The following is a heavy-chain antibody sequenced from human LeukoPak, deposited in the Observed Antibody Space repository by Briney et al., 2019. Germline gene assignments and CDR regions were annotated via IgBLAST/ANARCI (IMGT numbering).Heavy chain of an antibody. V-gene: IGHV1-69*04. CDR2: IIPILGIA. J-gene: IGHJ4*02. Sequence: SVKVSCKASGGTFSSYAISWVRQAPGQGLEWMGRIIPILGIANYAQKFQGRVTITADKSTSTAYMELCSLRSEDTAVYYCASTPPLDYWGQGTLVTVSS. CDR3: ASTPPLDY. D-gene: IGHD3-16*02. CDR1: GGTFSSYA.